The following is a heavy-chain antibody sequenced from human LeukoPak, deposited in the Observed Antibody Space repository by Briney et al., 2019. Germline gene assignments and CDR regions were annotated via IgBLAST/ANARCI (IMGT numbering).Heavy chain of an antibody. V-gene: IGHV5-51*01. CDR3: ARQEDYSREPNYYYYGMDV. Sequence: GESLKISCTGSGYSFTSYWIGWVRQMPGKGLEWMGIIYPGDSDTRYSPSFQGQVTISADKSISTAYLQWSSLKASDTAMYYCARQEDYSREPNYYYYGMDVWGQGTTVTVSS. D-gene: IGHD4-11*01. J-gene: IGHJ6*02. CDR1: GYSFTSYW. CDR2: IYPGDSDT.